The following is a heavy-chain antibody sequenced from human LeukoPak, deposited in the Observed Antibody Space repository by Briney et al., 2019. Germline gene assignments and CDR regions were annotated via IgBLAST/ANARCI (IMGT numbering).Heavy chain of an antibody. J-gene: IGHJ4*02. D-gene: IGHD3-22*01. CDR1: GFTFSSYA. V-gene: IGHV3-23*01. CDR2: ISGSGGST. CDR3: ASYPKRNKSNALYYLDSSSPPPTDY. Sequence: GGSLRLSCAASGFTFSSYAMSWVRQAPGKGLEWVSAISGSGGSTYYADSVKGRFTISRDNSKNPLYLQMNSLRAEDTAVYYCASYPKRNKSNALYYLDSSSPPPTDYWGQGTLVTVSS.